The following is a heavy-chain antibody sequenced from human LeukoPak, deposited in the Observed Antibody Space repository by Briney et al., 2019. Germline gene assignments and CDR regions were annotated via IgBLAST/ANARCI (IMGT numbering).Heavy chain of an antibody. Sequence: ASVKVSYKASGYTFTSYAMHWVRQAPGQRLEWMGWINAGNGNTKYSQKFQGRVTITRDTSASTAYMELSSLRSEDTAVYYCARESAYYDFWSGYYRYWGQGTLVTVSS. D-gene: IGHD3-3*01. CDR3: ARESAYYDFWSGYYRY. CDR2: INAGNGNT. J-gene: IGHJ4*02. V-gene: IGHV1-3*01. CDR1: GYTFTSYA.